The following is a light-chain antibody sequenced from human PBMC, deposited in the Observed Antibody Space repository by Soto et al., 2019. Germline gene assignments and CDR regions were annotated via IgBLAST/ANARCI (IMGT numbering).Light chain of an antibody. CDR3: SSYAGSAFV. CDR2: EVS. Sequence: QSALTQPPSASGSPGQSVTISCTGTSSDVGGYNYVSWYQQHPGKAPKLMIYEVSNRPSGVPDRFSGSKSGNTASLTVSGLQAEDEAYYYCSSYAGSAFVFGGGTKLTVL. J-gene: IGLJ2*01. CDR1: SSDVGGYNY. V-gene: IGLV2-8*01.